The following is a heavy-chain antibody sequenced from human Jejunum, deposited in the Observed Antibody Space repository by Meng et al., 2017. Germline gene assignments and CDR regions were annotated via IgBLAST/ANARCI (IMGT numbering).Heavy chain of an antibody. D-gene: IGHD5-18*01. Sequence: EVLLVESGGGLVQPGGSLRLSCAATGFTFSNYYMHWARQAPGKGLVWVSRITNDGTTTNYADSVKGRFTISRDNAKNTVYLQMNSLRVEDTAVYYCARGQDVDTAFQYWGQGTLVTVSS. CDR3: ARGQDVDTAFQY. CDR1: GFTFSNYY. J-gene: IGHJ1*01. V-gene: IGHV3-74*02. CDR2: ITNDGTTT.